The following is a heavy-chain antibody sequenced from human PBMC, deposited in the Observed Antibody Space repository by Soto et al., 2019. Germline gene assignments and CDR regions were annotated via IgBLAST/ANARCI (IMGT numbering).Heavy chain of an antibody. J-gene: IGHJ6*02. Sequence: GESLKISCKGCGYSFTSYWISWVRQMPGKGLEWMGRIDPSDSYTNYSPSFQGHVTISADKSISTAYLQWSSLKASDTAMYYCARRAIYCSGGSCHNYYYYGMDVWGQGTTVTVSS. CDR3: ARRAIYCSGGSCHNYYYYGMDV. V-gene: IGHV5-10-1*01. CDR2: IDPSDSYT. D-gene: IGHD2-15*01. CDR1: GYSFTSYW.